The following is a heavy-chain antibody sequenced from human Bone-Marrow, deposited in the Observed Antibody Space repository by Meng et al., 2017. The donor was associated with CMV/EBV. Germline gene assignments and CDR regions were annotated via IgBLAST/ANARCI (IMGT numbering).Heavy chain of an antibody. Sequence: SGPTLVKPTQTLTLTCTFSGFSLSTSGVGVGCIRQPPGKALEWLALIYWNDDKRYSPSLKSRLTITKDAYKNQVVLTMTNVDPVDTATYYCAHKSVGAPLLDYWGQGTLVTVSS. CDR1: GFSLSTSGVG. V-gene: IGHV2-5*01. CDR2: IYWNDDK. D-gene: IGHD3-10*01. J-gene: IGHJ4*02. CDR3: AHKSVGAPLLDY.